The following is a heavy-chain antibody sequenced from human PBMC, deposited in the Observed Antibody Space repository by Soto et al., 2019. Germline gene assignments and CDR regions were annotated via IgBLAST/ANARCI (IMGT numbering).Heavy chain of an antibody. CDR1: GGSFSGYY. D-gene: IGHD2-15*01. J-gene: IGHJ4*02. CDR3: ARGRRYCSCGSCYSRYFDY. CDR2: INHSGST. Sequence: QVQLQQWGAGLLKPSETLSLTCAVYGGSFSGYYWSWIRQPPGKGLEWIGEINHSGSTNYNPSLKSRVTISVDTSKNQFSLKLSSVTAADTAVYYCARGRRYCSCGSCYSRYFDYWGQGTLVTVSS. V-gene: IGHV4-34*01.